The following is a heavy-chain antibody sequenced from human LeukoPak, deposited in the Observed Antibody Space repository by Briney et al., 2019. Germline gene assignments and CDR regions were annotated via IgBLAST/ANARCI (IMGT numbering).Heavy chain of an antibody. D-gene: IGHD6-13*01. CDR3: ARVVYSSSWYIPNYYYYYMDV. CDR1: GGSISSYY. J-gene: IGHJ6*03. V-gene: IGHV4-59*01. Sequence: ASETLSLTCTVSGGSISSYYWSWIRQPPGKGLEWIGYIYYSGSTNYNPSLKSRVTISVDTSKNQFSLKLSSVTAADTAVHYCARVVYSSSWYIPNYYYYYMDVWGKGTTVTISS. CDR2: IYYSGST.